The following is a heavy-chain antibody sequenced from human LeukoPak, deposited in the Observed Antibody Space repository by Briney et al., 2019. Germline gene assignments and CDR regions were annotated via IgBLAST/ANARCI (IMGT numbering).Heavy chain of an antibody. CDR1: GFTFSTYG. J-gene: IGHJ6*03. CDR2: ISGSGDST. D-gene: IGHD3-10*01. V-gene: IGHV3-23*01. CDR3: ARVLSGRGSLYDYYYYMDV. Sequence: GGTLRLSCAACGFTFSTYGMSWVRQAPGKGLEWVSSISGSGDSTYYADSVKGRFTISRDISKNTLYLQMNSLRAEDTAVYYCARVLSGRGSLYDYYYYMDVWGKGTTVTISS.